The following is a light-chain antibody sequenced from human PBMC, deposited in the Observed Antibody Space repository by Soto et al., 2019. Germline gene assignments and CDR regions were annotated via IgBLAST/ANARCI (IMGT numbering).Light chain of an antibody. CDR3: QQYGGPWT. CDR1: QYITNK. Sequence: EIVLTQSPGTLSLSPGERPTLSCRASQYITNKLSWYHQKPGQPPRLLIYDASTRANGLPDRFSGSGSGLDFTLTISRLEPEDYAMYYCQQYGGPWTFGQGPRWIS. J-gene: IGKJ1*01. V-gene: IGKV3D-11*03. CDR2: DAS.